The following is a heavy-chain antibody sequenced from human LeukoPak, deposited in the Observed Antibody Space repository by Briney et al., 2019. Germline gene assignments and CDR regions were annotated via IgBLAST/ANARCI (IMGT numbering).Heavy chain of an antibody. CDR2: ISGSGRNT. D-gene: IGHD5-12*01. CDR1: GFTFSNYG. J-gene: IGHJ4*02. Sequence: QPGGSLRLSCAASGFTFSNYGVSWVRQAPGKGLEWVSAISGSGRNTHYADSVKGRFTISRDNSKNTLYLHMNSLRAEDTAVYYCARVAGYSGYEPGYFEDWGQGTLVTVSS. CDR3: ARVAGYSGYEPGYFED. V-gene: IGHV3-23*01.